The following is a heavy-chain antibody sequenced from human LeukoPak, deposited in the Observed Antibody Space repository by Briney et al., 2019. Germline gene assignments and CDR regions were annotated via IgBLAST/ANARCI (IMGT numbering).Heavy chain of an antibody. CDR3: ARESPYSSSSLYYYMDV. V-gene: IGHV3-48*01. Sequence: PGGSLRLSCAASGFTFSSYSMNWVRQAPGKGLEWVSYISSSSTIYYADSVKGRFTISRDNAKNSLYLQMNSLRAEDTAVYYCARESPYSSSSLYYYMDVWGKGTTVTVSS. CDR1: GFTFSSYS. J-gene: IGHJ6*03. CDR2: ISSSSTI. D-gene: IGHD6-6*01.